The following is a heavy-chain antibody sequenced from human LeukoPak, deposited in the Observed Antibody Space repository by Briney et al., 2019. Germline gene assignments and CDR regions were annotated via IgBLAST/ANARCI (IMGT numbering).Heavy chain of an antibody. D-gene: IGHD2-2*02. CDR1: GGSISSYY. J-gene: IGHJ4*02. CDR3: ARDTRLRYCSSTSCYRAGIAAAGTGGFDY. Sequence: SETLSLTCTVSGGSISSYYWSWIRQPPGKGLEWIGYIYYSGSTNYNPSLKSRVTISVDTSKNQFSLKLSSVTAADTAVYYCARDTRLRYCSSTSCYRAGIAAAGTGGFDYWGQGTLVTVSS. CDR2: IYYSGST. V-gene: IGHV4-59*01.